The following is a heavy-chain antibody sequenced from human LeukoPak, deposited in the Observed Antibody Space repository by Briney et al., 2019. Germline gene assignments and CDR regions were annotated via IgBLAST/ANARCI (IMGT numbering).Heavy chain of an antibody. D-gene: IGHD6-13*01. CDR3: ARRAAAGTFYGMDV. Sequence: SETLSLTCAVYGGSFSGYYWSWIRQPPGKGLEWIGEINHSGSTNYNPSLKSRVTISVDTSKNQFSLKLSSVTAADTAVYYCARRAAAGTFYGMDVWGQGTTVTVSS. CDR2: INHSGST. CDR1: GGSFSGYY. V-gene: IGHV4-34*01. J-gene: IGHJ6*02.